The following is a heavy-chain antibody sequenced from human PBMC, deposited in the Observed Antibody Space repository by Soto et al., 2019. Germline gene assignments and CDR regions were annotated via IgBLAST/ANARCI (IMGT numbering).Heavy chain of an antibody. CDR3: XXXXXRDGYNPYYFDY. CDR2: VIPIFGTA. Sequence: QVQLVQSGAEVKKPGSSVKVSCKASGGTFSSYAISWVRQAPGQGLEWMGGVIPIFGTANYAQKFQGRVTITADESTSTAYMELSSLRSEDTAVXXXXXXXXRDGYNPYYFDYWGQGTLVTVSS. V-gene: IGHV1-69*01. D-gene: IGHD5-12*01. CDR1: GGTFSSYA. J-gene: IGHJ4*02.